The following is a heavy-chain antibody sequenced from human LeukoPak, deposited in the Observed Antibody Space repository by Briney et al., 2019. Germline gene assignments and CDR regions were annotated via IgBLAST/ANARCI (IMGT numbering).Heavy chain of an antibody. D-gene: IGHD6-13*01. CDR3: SRGAIAAAGTGYNWFVP. V-gene: IGHV3-21*01. J-gene: IGHJ5*02. Sequence: PGGSLRLSCAASGFSFNSYSMNWVRQAPGRGLEWVSSMSRSGSYIYYADSVKGRFTISRDNTKNSLCLQMNSLRAEDTAVYYCSRGAIAAAGTGYNWFVPWGQGTLVIVSS. CDR1: GFSFNSYS. CDR2: MSRSGSYI.